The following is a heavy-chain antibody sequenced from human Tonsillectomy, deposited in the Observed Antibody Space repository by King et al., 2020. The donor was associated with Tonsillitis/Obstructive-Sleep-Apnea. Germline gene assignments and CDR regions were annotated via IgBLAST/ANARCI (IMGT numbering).Heavy chain of an antibody. CDR1: GGSVSSGSYY. Sequence: VQLQESGPGLVKPSENLSLTCTVSGGSVSSGSYYWRWIRQPPGKGLEWIGYIYYSGSTNYNPSLKSRVTISVDTSKNQFSLKLSSVTAADTAVYYCCAGFRDAGVAAANNWFDPWGQGTLVTVSS. J-gene: IGHJ5*02. CDR2: IYYSGST. V-gene: IGHV4-61*01. CDR3: CAGFRDAGVAAANNWFDP. D-gene: IGHD3-3*01.